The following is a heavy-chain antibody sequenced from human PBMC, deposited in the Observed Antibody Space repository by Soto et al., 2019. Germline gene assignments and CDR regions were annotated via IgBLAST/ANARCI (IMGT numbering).Heavy chain of an antibody. J-gene: IGHJ3*01. V-gene: IGHV4-59*01. D-gene: IGHD6-25*01. Sequence: QVQLQESGPGLVKPSETLSLTCTVSGDSIRSYYWSWIRQSPGKGLEWIGYIHDSGNTNYNPSLKSRITISIDTSKNQFSLNLSSVTAADAAIYYCARDLGQRPESNIAAAIMGDAFDLWGQGTMVTVSS. CDR2: IHDSGNT. CDR1: GDSIRSYY. CDR3: ARDLGQRPESNIAAAIMGDAFDL.